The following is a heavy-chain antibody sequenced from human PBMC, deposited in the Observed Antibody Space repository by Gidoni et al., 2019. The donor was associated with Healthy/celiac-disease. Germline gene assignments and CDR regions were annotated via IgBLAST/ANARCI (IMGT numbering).Heavy chain of an antibody. CDR2: ISWNSGSI. D-gene: IGHD6-13*01. Sequence: EVQLVESGGGLVQPGRSLRLSCAASGFTFDDYAMHWVRQAPGKGLEWVSGISWNSGSIGYADSVKGRFTISRDNAKNSLYLQMNSLRAEDTALYYCAKDNTEVIAAAEIWGQGTLVTVSS. CDR3: AKDNTEVIAAAEI. J-gene: IGHJ4*02. CDR1: GFTFDDYA. V-gene: IGHV3-9*01.